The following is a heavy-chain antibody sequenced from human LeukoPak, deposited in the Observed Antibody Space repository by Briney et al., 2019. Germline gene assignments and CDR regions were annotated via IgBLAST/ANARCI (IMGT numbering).Heavy chain of an antibody. V-gene: IGHV5-51*01. J-gene: IGHJ5*02. D-gene: IGHD6-6*01. Sequence: GESLKISCKGSGYSFTSYWIGWVRQMTGKGLEWMGSIYPGDSDTRYSPSYQGQVTISADKSISTAYLQWSSLKASDTAMYYCARLNIPYSSSSINWFDPWGQGTLVTVSS. CDR2: IYPGDSDT. CDR1: GYSFTSYW. CDR3: ARLNIPYSSSSINWFDP.